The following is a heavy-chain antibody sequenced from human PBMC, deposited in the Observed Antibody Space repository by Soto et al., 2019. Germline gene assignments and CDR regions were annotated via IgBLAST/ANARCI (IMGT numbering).Heavy chain of an antibody. J-gene: IGHJ4*02. Sequence: PGESLKISCKGSGYSFTNYWITWVRQMPGKGLEWMGRIDPSDSYTNYSPSFQGHVTMSADKSISTAYLQWSSLKASDTAMYYCARIRASSGAQFDYWGQGTLVTVSS. CDR2: IDPSDSYT. CDR3: ARIRASSGAQFDY. V-gene: IGHV5-10-1*01. CDR1: GYSFTNYW. D-gene: IGHD6-13*01.